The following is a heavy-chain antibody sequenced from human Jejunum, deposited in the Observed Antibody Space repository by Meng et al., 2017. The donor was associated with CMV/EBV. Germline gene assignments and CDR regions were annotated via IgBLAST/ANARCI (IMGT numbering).Heavy chain of an antibody. CDR2: ISSSSRYI. CDR3: ARDIDH. CDR1: GFTFSSYN. Sequence: LVAIGVGLYKPGRSLGLSCIGSGFTFSSYNMNWFRQAPGKWLEWVSSISSSSRYINYADSVKGRFTISRDNAKNSLYLQMNSLRVEDTAIYYCARDIDHWGQGTLVTVSS. V-gene: IGHV3-21*01. J-gene: IGHJ5*02.